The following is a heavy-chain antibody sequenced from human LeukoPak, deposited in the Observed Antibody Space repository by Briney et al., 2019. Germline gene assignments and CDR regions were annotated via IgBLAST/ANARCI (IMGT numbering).Heavy chain of an antibody. Sequence: PGGSLRLSCRASGFSFSNYYMNWVRQAPWKGLEWLSHINGRGGIINYADSVKGRFTISRDNSKNTLYLQMNSLRAEDTAVYYCARDPGDYYFDYWGQGTLVTVSS. D-gene: IGHD1-14*01. CDR3: ARDPGDYYFDY. J-gene: IGHJ4*02. V-gene: IGHV3-48*01. CDR1: GFSFSNYY. CDR2: INGRGGII.